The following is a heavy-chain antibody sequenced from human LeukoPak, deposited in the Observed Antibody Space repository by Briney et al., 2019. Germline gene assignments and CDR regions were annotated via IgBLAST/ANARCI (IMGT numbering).Heavy chain of an antibody. D-gene: IGHD2-21*01. CDR2: ISSSGSTI. J-gene: IGHJ6*02. CDR3: ARELLLQYYYDGMDV. CDR1: GFTFSSYE. V-gene: IGHV3-48*03. Sequence: GGSLRLSCAASGFTFSSYEMNWVRQAPGKGLEWVSYISSSGSTIYYADSVKGRFTISRDNAKNSLYLQMNSLRAEDTAVYYCARELLLQYYYDGMDVWGQGTTVTVSS.